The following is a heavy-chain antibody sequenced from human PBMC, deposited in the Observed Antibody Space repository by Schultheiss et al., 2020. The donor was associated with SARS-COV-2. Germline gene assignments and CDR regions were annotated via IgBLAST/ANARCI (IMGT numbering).Heavy chain of an antibody. J-gene: IGHJ4*02. CDR3: ARAGGKTVPALFDY. V-gene: IGHV4-39*07. CDR2: IYYSGST. Sequence: SQTLSLTCTVSGGSISSSSYYWGWIRQPPGKGLEWIGSIYYSGSTNYNPSLKSRVTMSVDTSKNQFSLKLSSVTAADTAVYYCARAGGKTVPALFDYWGQGTLVTVSS. D-gene: IGHD3-16*01. CDR1: GGSISSSSYY.